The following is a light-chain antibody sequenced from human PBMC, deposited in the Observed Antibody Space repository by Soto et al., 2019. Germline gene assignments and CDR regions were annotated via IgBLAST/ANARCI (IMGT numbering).Light chain of an antibody. CDR3: SSFSRSTPLV. J-gene: IGLJ1*01. CDR1: SSDVGAYNY. CDR2: DVT. Sequence: QSALTQPASVSGSPGQSITISCTGTSSDVGAYNYVSWYQRHPGTAPKLIIYDVTLRPSGVSNRFSDSKSGNTASLTISGLQAEDEADFYCSSFSRSTPLVFGTGTKLTVL. V-gene: IGLV2-14*03.